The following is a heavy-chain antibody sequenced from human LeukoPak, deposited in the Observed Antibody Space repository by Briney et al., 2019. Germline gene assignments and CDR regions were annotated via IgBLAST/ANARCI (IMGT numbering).Heavy chain of an antibody. D-gene: IGHD4-17*01. V-gene: IGHV1-69*06. Sequence: GASVKVSCKASGGTFSSYAISWVRQAPGQGLEWMGGIIPIFGTANYAQKFQSRVTITADKSTSTAYMELSSLRSEDTAVYYCARVFGNGDYFFDYWGQGTLVTVSS. J-gene: IGHJ4*02. CDR2: IIPIFGTA. CDR1: GGTFSSYA. CDR3: ARVFGNGDYFFDY.